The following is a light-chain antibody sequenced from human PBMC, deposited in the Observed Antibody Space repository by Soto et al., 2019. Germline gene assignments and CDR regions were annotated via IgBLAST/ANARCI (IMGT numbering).Light chain of an antibody. J-gene: IGKJ1*01. V-gene: IGKV3-20*01. CDR1: QSAPSNY. CDR3: QQYGLSGT. Sequence: NHSPVTLSTSPSYSSAPSCGASQSAPSNYLAWYQQKPGQAPRLLIYGASSRAIDVPDRFSGSGSGTDFSLTIAALEPEDFVLYYCQQYGLSGTFGQGTKVDI. CDR2: GAS.